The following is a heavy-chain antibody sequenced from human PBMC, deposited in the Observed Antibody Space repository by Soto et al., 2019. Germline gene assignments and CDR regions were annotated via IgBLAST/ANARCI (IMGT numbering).Heavy chain of an antibody. Sequence: PGGSLRLSCAASGITFSSYAMNWVRQAPGKGLEWVSTISGSGGSTYYADSVKGRFTISRDNCKNTLYLQMNSLRAEDTAVYYCVKGGYCTGGNCYANYYYYYGMDVWGHGTTVTVSS. J-gene: IGHJ6*02. V-gene: IGHV3-23*01. D-gene: IGHD2-15*01. CDR2: ISGSGGST. CDR3: VKGGYCTGGNCYANYYYYYGMDV. CDR1: GITFSSYA.